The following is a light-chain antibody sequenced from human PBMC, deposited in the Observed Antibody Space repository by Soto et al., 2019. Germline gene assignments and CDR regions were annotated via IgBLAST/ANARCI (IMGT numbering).Light chain of an antibody. CDR3: SSYTSSTTRV. J-gene: IGLJ1*01. Sequence: ALTQPASVSGSPGQSITISCTGTSSDVGDYNYVSWYQQHPGKAPKLMIYDVSNRPSGVSNRFSGSKSGSMASLTISGLQAEDEADYYCSSYTSSTTRVFGTGTKLTVL. CDR1: SSDVGDYNY. V-gene: IGLV2-14*01. CDR2: DVS.